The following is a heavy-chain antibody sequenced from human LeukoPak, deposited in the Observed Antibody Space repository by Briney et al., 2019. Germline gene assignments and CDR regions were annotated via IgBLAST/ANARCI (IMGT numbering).Heavy chain of an antibody. CDR3: ARAGVTYYYDSSGYYLDY. Sequence: RASVTVSCKASGGTFSSYAISWVRQAPGQGLEWMGRIIPILGIANYAQKFQGRVTITADKSTGTAYMELSSLRSEDTAVYYCARAGVTYYYDSSGYYLDYWGQGTLVTVSS. CDR1: GGTFSSYA. V-gene: IGHV1-69*04. CDR2: IIPILGIA. J-gene: IGHJ4*02. D-gene: IGHD3-22*01.